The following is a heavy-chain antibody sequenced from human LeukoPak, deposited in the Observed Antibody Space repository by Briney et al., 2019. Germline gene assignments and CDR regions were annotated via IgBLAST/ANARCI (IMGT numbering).Heavy chain of an antibody. D-gene: IGHD6-13*01. J-gene: IGHJ1*01. CDR1: GYTFTSYA. CDR2: INTNTGNP. CDR3: ARDQGSSGYAESFKH. V-gene: IGHV7-4-1*02. Sequence: ASVKVSCKASGYTFTSYAMNWVRQAPGQGLGWMGWINTNTGNPTYAQGFTGRFVFSLDTSVSTAYLQISSLKAEDTAVYYCARDQGSSGYAESFKHWGQGTLVTVSS.